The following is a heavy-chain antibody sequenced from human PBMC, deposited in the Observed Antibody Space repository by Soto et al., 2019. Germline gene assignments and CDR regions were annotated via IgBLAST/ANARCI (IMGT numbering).Heavy chain of an antibody. V-gene: IGHV1-46*01. CDR2: INPNGGST. D-gene: IGHD6-6*01. Sequence: ASVKVSCKAPADTFTSYYIHWVRQAPGHGLEWMGIINPNGGSTRFAQTFQGRITMTTDPSTSTAYMELSSLRSEDTAVYYCARGVGESSREPYGMDVWGQGTTVTVSS. CDR1: ADTFTSYY. J-gene: IGHJ6*02. CDR3: ARGVGESSREPYGMDV.